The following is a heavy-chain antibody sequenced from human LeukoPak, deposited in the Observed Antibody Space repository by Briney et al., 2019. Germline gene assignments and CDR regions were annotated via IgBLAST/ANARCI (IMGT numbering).Heavy chain of an antibody. CDR1: GFTFDDHG. Sequence: PGGSLRLSCAASGFTFDDHGMSWVRQAPGKGLEWVSGISWSGGTTGYADSGKGRFSISRDNAKNSLYLQMNSLRAEDTALYYCARDYGGNSGFFDYWGQGTLVTVSS. D-gene: IGHD4-23*01. CDR2: ISWSGGTT. V-gene: IGHV3-20*04. J-gene: IGHJ4*02. CDR3: ARDYGGNSGFFDY.